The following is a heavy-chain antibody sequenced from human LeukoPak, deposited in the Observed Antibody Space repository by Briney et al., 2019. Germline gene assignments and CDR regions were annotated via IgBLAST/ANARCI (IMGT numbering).Heavy chain of an antibody. CDR2: ISSSGGST. V-gene: IGHV3-23*01. CDR3: AKEVSYYFYMDV. J-gene: IGHJ6*03. Sequence: GGSLRLSCAASGFTFSGYAMSWVRQAPGKGLEWVSAISSSGGSTYYADSVKGRFTISRDNSKNTLYLQMNSLRAEDTAVYYCAKEVSYYFYMDVWGKGTTVTVSS. CDR1: GFTFSGYA.